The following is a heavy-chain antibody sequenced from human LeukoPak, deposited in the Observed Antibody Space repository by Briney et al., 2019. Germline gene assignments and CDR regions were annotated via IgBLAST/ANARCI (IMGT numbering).Heavy chain of an antibody. V-gene: IGHV4-34*09. Sequence: SETLSLTCAVYGGSFSGYYWSWIRQPPGKGLEWIGEINHSGSTYYNPSLKSRVTISVDTSKNQFSLKLSSVTAADTAVYYCARDTYYYDSSGYRVFDYWGQGTLVTVSS. CDR3: ARDTYYYDSSGYRVFDY. J-gene: IGHJ4*02. D-gene: IGHD3-22*01. CDR1: GGSFSGYY. CDR2: INHSGST.